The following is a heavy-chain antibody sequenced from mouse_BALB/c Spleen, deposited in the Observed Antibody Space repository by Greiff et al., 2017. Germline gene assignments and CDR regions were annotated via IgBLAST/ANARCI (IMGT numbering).Heavy chain of an antibody. CDR3: HRYDGGGYAMDY. V-gene: IGHV1-63*02. CDR2: IYPGGGYT. CDR1: GYTFTNYW. J-gene: IGHJ4*01. Sequence: QVQLQQSGAELVRPGTSVKISCKASGYTFTNYWLGWVKQRPGHGLEWIGDIYPGGGYTNYNEKFKGKATLTADTSSSTAYMQLSSLTSEDSAVYFCHRYDGGGYAMDYWGQGTSVTVSS. D-gene: IGHD2-14*01.